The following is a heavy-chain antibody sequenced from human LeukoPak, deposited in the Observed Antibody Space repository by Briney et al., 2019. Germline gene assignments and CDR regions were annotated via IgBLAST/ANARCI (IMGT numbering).Heavy chain of an antibody. CDR1: GGSISGYS. V-gene: IGHV4-59*06. CDR2: IYYSGST. J-gene: IGHJ5*02. CDR3: AAYYYGSGSSPNNWFDP. Sequence: TSETLSLTCTVSGGSISGYSWSWIRQPPGKGLEWTGYIYYSGSTYYNPSLKSRVTISVDTSKNQFSLKLSSVTAVDTAVYYCAAYYYGSGSSPNNWFDPWGQGTLVTVSS. D-gene: IGHD3-10*01.